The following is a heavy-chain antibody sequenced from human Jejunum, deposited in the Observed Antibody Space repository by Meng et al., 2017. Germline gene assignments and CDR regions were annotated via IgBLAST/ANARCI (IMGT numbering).Heavy chain of an antibody. V-gene: IGHV1-2*06. D-gene: IGHD4-23*01. CDR2: INPNTDTT. Sequence: SVKVSCKASGYTFTGYYINWVRQAPGQGPEWLVRINPNTDTTNYEQKFQGRVTMTRDTSISTAYLDLSRLISDDAAIYYRVRNRGGNAFLDAFDVWGQGTMVTVSS. CDR1: GYTFTGYY. CDR3: VRNRGGNAFLDAFDV. J-gene: IGHJ3*01.